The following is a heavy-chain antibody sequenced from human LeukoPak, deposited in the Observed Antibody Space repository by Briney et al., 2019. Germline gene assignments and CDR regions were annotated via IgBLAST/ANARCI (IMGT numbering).Heavy chain of an antibody. Sequence: ASVKVSCKASGYTFTNYGISWVRQAPGQGLEWMGWISAYNGNTNYAQNLQDRVSMTTDTSTSTAYMELRSLRSDDTAVYYCARDYYDSSGDDAFDIWGQGTMVTVSS. CDR3: ARDYYDSSGDDAFDI. CDR2: ISAYNGNT. J-gene: IGHJ3*02. D-gene: IGHD3-22*01. V-gene: IGHV1-18*01. CDR1: GYTFTNYG.